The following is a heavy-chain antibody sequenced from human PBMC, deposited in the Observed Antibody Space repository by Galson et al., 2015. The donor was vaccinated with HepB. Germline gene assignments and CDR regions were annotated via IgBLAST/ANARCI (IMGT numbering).Heavy chain of an antibody. CDR3: ARLYCSSANCHNRFDY. Sequence: CAISGDSVSGNSAAWNWIRQSPSRGLEWLGRTYYRSKWYNDYAVSVKSRITINPDTSKNQFSLLLNSVTPEDTAVYYCARLYCSSANCHNRFDYWGQGTLVTVSS. CDR2: TYYRSKWYN. D-gene: IGHD2-2*01. J-gene: IGHJ4*02. V-gene: IGHV6-1*01. CDR1: GDSVSGNSAA.